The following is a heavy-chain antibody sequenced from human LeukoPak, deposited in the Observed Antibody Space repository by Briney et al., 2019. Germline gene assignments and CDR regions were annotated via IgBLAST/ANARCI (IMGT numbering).Heavy chain of an antibody. V-gene: IGHV3-33*01. J-gene: IGHJ4*02. D-gene: IGHD2-15*01. Sequence: GRPLRLSCAVSGFTFSSYGMHWVRQAPGKGLEWVAVIWYDGSKKYYADSVKGRFTTSRDNSKNTLDLQMNSLRAEDTAVYYCARETPSADAAFDYWGQGTLVTVSS. CDR1: GFTFSSYG. CDR3: ARETPSADAAFDY. CDR2: IWYDGSKK.